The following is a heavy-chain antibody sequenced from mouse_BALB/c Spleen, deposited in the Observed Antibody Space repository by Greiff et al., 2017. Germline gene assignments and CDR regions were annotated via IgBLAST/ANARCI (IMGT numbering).Heavy chain of an antibody. Sequence: EVKLVESGPSLVKPSQTLSLTCSVTGDSITSCYWNWIRKFPGNKLEYMGYISYSGSTYYNPSLKSRISITRDTSKNQYYLQLNSVTTEDTATYYCARSPYGYGYFDVWGAGTTVTVSS. CDR1: GDSITSCY. V-gene: IGHV3-8*02. J-gene: IGHJ1*01. CDR2: ISYSGST. CDR3: ARSPYGYGYFDV. D-gene: IGHD1-1*01.